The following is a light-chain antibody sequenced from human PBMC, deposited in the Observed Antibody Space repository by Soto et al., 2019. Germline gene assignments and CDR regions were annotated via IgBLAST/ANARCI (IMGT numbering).Light chain of an antibody. V-gene: IGKV3-20*01. Sequence: EIVLTQSPGTLSWSPGERATLSCRASQSVSGSYLAWFQQKPGQAPRLVIHGASSRATGFPDRFSGGGSGTEFTLTISRLEPEDFAVYYCQQYNNLPYTFGQGTKVEIK. CDR1: QSVSGSY. CDR3: QQYNNLPYT. CDR2: GAS. J-gene: IGKJ2*01.